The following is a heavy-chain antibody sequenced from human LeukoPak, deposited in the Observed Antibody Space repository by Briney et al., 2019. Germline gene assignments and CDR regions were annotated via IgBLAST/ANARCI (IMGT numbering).Heavy chain of an antibody. D-gene: IGHD2-2*01. J-gene: IGHJ4*02. CDR1: GFTFSSYS. V-gene: IGHV3-21*04. CDR2: ISSSSSYI. CDR3: ARDLHLIPAAIDY. Sequence: PWGSLRLSCAASGFTFSSYSMNWVRQAPGKGLEWVSSISSSSSYIYYADSVEGRFTISRDNAKNSLYLQMNSLRAEDTAVYYCARDLHLIPAAIDYWGQGTLVTVSS.